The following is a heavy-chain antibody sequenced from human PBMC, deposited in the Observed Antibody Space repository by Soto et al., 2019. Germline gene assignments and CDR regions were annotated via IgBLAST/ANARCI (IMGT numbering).Heavy chain of an antibody. CDR1: GFTFIDYV. D-gene: IGHD2-2*01. V-gene: IGHV3-33*01. CDR3: ARARYQPLPDA. Sequence: SLRLSCAPYGFTFIDYVMHWVRQTPGKGLEWVAVIWSEGSDKYYGDSVKGRFTISRDNSKNTLYLQMDSLRADDTAVYYCARARYQPLPDAWGQGT. J-gene: IGHJ5*02. CDR2: IWSEGSDK.